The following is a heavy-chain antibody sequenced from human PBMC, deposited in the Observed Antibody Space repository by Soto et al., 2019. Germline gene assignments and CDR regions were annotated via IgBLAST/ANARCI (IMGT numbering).Heavy chain of an antibody. CDR2: IYSGGYT. V-gene: IGHV3-53*01. CDR3: GTPGGGGGY. Sequence: EVQLVESGGGLIQPGGSLRLSCAVSGFTVSNNYMSWVRQAPGKGLEGVSVIYSGGYTAYGDSVKGRFTISRDNSKNTLDLKIKSLGADQAPVCSCGTPGGGGGYWGQGTLVTVSS. CDR1: GFTVSNNY. D-gene: IGHD3-16*01. J-gene: IGHJ4*02.